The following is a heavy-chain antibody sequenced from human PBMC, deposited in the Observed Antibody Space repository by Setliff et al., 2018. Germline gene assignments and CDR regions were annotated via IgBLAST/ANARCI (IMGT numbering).Heavy chain of an antibody. V-gene: IGHV4-34*01. CDR2: INHSGST. J-gene: IGHJ4*02. D-gene: IGHD2-2*01. Sequence: SETLSLTCAVYGGSFSGYYWSWIRQPPGKGLEWIGEINHSGSTNYNPSLKSRVTISVDTSKNQFSLKVNSVTAADTAVYYCARGPCSSTSCYAAYWGQGTRGTVS. CDR1: GGSFSGYY. CDR3: ARGPCSSTSCYAAY.